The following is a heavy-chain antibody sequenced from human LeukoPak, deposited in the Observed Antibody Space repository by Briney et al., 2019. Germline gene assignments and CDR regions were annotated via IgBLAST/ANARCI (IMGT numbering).Heavy chain of an antibody. CDR3: AKDDGWLQYNY. V-gene: IGHV3-21*04. J-gene: IGHJ4*02. D-gene: IGHD5-24*01. CDR2: ISTSSIYI. CDR1: GFTFSSYS. Sequence: PGGSLRLSCAVSGFTFSSYSMNWVRLAPGKGLEWVSFISTSSIYIYYADSVKGRFTISRDNSKNTVYLQMNSLRAEDTAVYYCAKDDGWLQYNYWGQGTLVTVSS.